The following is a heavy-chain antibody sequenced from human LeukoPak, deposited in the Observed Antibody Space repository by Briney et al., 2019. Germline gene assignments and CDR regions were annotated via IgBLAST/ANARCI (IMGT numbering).Heavy chain of an antibody. CDR2: IYTSGST. CDR3: ARGLKSTYCSGGSCYRSEWFDP. CDR1: GGSISSGSYY. J-gene: IGHJ5*02. V-gene: IGHV4-61*02. Sequence: SQTLSLTCTVSGGSISSGSYYWSWIRQPAGKGLEWIGRIYTSGSTNYNPSLKSRVTISVDTSKNQFSLKLSSVTAADTAVYYCARGLKSTYCSGGSCYRSEWFDPWGQGTLVTVSS. D-gene: IGHD2-15*01.